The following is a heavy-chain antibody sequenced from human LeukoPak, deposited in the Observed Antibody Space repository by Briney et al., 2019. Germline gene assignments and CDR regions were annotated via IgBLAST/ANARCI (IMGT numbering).Heavy chain of an antibody. CDR1: GGSFSGYY. CDR3: ARRGREFCFDY. Sequence: SETLSLTCAVYGGSFSGYYWSWIRQPPGKGLEWIGEINHSGSTNYNPSLKSRVTIPVDTSKNQFSLKLSSVTAADTAVYYCARRGREFCFDYWGQGTLVTVSS. V-gene: IGHV4-34*01. D-gene: IGHD3-10*01. J-gene: IGHJ4*02. CDR2: INHSGST.